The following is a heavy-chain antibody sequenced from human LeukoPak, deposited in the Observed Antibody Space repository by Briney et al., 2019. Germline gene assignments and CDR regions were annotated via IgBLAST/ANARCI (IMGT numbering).Heavy chain of an antibody. CDR2: IVVGSANT. CDR3: AAFDAGDCGGDCPYFSFP. J-gene: IGHJ5*02. Sequence: SVKVSCKASGFTFASSAVQWVRQARGQRLEWIGWIVVGSANTNYAQKFQERVTITRDVSTGTAYMELSSLRSEDTAVYYCAAFDAGDCGGDCPYFSFPWGQGTLVTVSS. D-gene: IGHD2-21*02. V-gene: IGHV1-58*01. CDR1: GFTFASSA.